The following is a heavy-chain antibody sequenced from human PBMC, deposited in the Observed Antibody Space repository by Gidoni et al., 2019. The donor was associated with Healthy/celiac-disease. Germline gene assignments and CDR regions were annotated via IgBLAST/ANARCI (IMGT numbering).Heavy chain of an antibody. Sequence: QVQLVQSGAEVKKPGSSVKVSCKASGGTFSSYTISWVRQAPGQGLEWMGRIIPSLGIANDAQKFQGRVTITADKSTSTAYMELSSLRSEDTAVYYCASGGLGAAAANFDYWGQGTLVTVSS. V-gene: IGHV1-69*02. CDR3: ASGGLGAAAANFDY. J-gene: IGHJ4*02. D-gene: IGHD6-13*01. CDR2: IIPSLGIA. CDR1: GGTFSSYT.